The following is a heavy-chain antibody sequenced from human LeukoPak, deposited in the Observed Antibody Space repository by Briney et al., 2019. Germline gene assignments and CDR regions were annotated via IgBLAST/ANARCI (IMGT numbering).Heavy chain of an antibody. CDR2: IYPGDSDT. J-gene: IGHJ6*04. CDR3: ARRFQILWWLDV. CDR1: GYSFTTYW. Sequence: GESLKISCKASGYSFTTYWIGWVRQMPGKGLEWMGIIYPGDSDTRYSPSFQGQVTISADKSISTAYLQWNSLKASDTAIYYCARRFQILWWLDVWGKGNTVTVSS. D-gene: IGHD2-21*01. V-gene: IGHV5-51*01.